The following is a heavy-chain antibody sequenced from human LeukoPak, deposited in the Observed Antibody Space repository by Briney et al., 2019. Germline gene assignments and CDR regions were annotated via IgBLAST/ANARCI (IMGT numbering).Heavy chain of an antibody. CDR3: ARRLGQWLDV. Sequence: SETLSLTCTVSGGSISSYYWSWIRQPPGKGLEWIGSIYHSGSTYYNPSLKSRVTISVDTSKNQFSLKLSSVTAADTAVYYCARRLGQWLDVWGQGTLVTVSS. J-gene: IGHJ4*02. D-gene: IGHD6-19*01. V-gene: IGHV4-59*08. CDR1: GGSISSYY. CDR2: IYHSGST.